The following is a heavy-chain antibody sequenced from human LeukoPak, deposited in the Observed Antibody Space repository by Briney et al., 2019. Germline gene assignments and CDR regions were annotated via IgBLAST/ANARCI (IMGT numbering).Heavy chain of an antibody. CDR2: ISYDGSNK. J-gene: IGHJ4*02. CDR3: ARGGDSYGPYGYYFDY. CDR1: GFTFSSYA. V-gene: IGHV3-30-3*01. D-gene: IGHD5-18*01. Sequence: GGSLRHSCAASGFTFSSYAMHWVRQAPGKGLEWVAVISYDGSNKYYADSVKGRFTISRDNSKNTLYLQVNGLRAEDTAVYYCARGGDSYGPYGYYFDYWGQGTLVTVSS.